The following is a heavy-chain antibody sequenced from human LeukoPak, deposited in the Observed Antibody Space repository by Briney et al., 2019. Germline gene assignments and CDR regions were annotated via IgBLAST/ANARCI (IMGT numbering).Heavy chain of an antibody. CDR2: IYYSGGT. V-gene: IGHV4-59*01. J-gene: IGHJ5*02. CDR1: GGSISSYY. CDR3: ARSGSRTSLRWFDP. D-gene: IGHD2-2*01. Sequence: PSQTLSLTCTVSGGSISSYYWSWLRQPPGKGLEWIGYIYYSGGTNYNPSLKSRVTISVDTSKNQFSLKLSSVTAADTAVYYCARSGSRTSLRWFDPWGQGTLVTVSS.